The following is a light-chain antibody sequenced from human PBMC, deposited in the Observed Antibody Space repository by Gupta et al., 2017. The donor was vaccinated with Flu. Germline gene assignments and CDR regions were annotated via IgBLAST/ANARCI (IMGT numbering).Light chain of an antibody. CDR1: QEIGKN. CDR3: QHDKSYPLT. CDR2: GAS. J-gene: IGKJ4*01. Sequence: DIQMTQSPSSLSASVGDRVTITCRASQEIGKNLAWFQQKPGKAPKSLIYGASRLQSGVPSKFSGSGYGTDFTLTISSLQPEDFATYYCQHDKSYPLTFGGGTKVEIK. V-gene: IGKV1-16*02.